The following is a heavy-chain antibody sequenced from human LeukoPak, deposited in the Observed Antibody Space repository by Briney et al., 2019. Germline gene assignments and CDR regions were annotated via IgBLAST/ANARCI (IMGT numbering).Heavy chain of an antibody. D-gene: IGHD5-18*01. Sequence: GGSLRLSCAASGFTFSSYGMHWVRQAPGKGLEWVTFIRYDGSNKYYADSVKGRFTISRDNSKNTLNLHMNSLRAEDTAVYYCAREGSYDPWEYYYYYVDVWGKGTTVIVSS. CDR1: GFTFSSYG. CDR2: IRYDGSNK. J-gene: IGHJ6*03. CDR3: AREGSYDPWEYYYYYVDV. V-gene: IGHV3-30*02.